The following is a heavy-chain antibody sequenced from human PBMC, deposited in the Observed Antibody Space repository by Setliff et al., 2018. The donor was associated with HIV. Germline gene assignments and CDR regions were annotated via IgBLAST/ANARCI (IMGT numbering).Heavy chain of an antibody. V-gene: IGHV4-34*01. CDR1: GGSFSGYY. CDR3: ARPLSTSYSFWGDGFAL. CDR2: INQSENT. J-gene: IGHJ3*01. D-gene: IGHD3-16*01. Sequence: KTSETLSLTCTVYGGSFSGYYWSWIRQPPGMGLEWIGEINQSENTNYNPSLKSRVTISADPSKNQFSLKVTPVTAADTAVYYCARPLSTSYSFWGDGFALWGQGTLVTVSS.